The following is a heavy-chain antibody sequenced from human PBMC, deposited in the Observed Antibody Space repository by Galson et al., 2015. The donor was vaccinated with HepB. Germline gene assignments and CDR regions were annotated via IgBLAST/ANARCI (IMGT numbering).Heavy chain of an antibody. D-gene: IGHD6-19*01. V-gene: IGHV3-11*01. Sequence: SLILSCAASGFTFSEYYMSWMRQAPGKGLEWVSYISYTTNTIHYADSVKGRFTISRDNAKNSLFLQMNSLRPDDTAIYYCARVGPPRSGRRANWFDPWGQGTLVTVSS. CDR2: ISYTTNTI. J-gene: IGHJ5*02. CDR3: ARVGPPRSGRRANWFDP. CDR1: GFTFSEYY.